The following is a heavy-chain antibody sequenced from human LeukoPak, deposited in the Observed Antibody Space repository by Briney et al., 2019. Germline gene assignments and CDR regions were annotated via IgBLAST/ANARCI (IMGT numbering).Heavy chain of an antibody. CDR1: GFIFSDSY. Sequence: GGSLRLSCAASGFIFSDSYMSWIRQAPGKGLEWISYISSSDRTISYSDSVKGRFTISWDNAKNTLHLQMGSLTVEDTAVYYCAVSNWMDPWGQGTLVTVSS. CDR3: AVSNWMDP. CDR2: ISSSDRTI. J-gene: IGHJ5*02. V-gene: IGHV3-11*04.